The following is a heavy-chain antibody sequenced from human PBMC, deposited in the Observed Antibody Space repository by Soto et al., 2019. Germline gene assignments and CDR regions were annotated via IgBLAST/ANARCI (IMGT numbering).Heavy chain of an antibody. Sequence: GGSLRLSCVASGSTFSSYEMNWVRQAPGKGLEWVSYISEGGGTIHYADSVKGRFTISRDNAKNSLYLQMNSLRAEDTATYYCARNKGDYEVYWGQGTLVTVSS. CDR2: ISEGGGTI. V-gene: IGHV3-48*03. D-gene: IGHD4-17*01. J-gene: IGHJ4*02. CDR3: ARNKGDYEVY. CDR1: GSTFSSYE.